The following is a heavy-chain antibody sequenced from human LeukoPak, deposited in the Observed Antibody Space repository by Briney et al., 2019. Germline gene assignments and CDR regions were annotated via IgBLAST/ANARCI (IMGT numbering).Heavy chain of an antibody. CDR1: GGTFSSYA. D-gene: IGHD3-3*01. J-gene: IGHJ4*02. Sequence: ASVKVSCKASGGTFSSYAISWVRQAPGQGLEWMGRIIPIFGTANYAQKFQGRVTITTDESTSTAYMELRSLRSDDTAVYYCARDLITDDFWSGYAFDYWGQGTLVTVSS. CDR3: ARDLITDDFWSGYAFDY. CDR2: IIPIFGTA. V-gene: IGHV1-69*05.